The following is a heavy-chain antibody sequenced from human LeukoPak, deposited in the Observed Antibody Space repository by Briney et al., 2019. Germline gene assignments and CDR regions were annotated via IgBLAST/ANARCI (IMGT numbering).Heavy chain of an antibody. V-gene: IGHV1-18*01. J-gene: IGHJ5*02. D-gene: IGHD1-26*01. CDR1: GYTFTSSG. CDR2: IISYNGNT. CDR3: ARDTKRSRARWENLGFDP. Sequence: ASVKVSRKASGYTFTSSGISWGRQAPGQGVEWMGYIISYNGNTNYAKKFQGRVTMTTDKSTSTAYMELRSLRSDDTAVYYCARDTKRSRARWENLGFDPWGQGTLVTVSS.